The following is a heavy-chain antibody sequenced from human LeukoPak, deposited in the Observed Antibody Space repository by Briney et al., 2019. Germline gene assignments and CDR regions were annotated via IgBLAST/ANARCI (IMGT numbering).Heavy chain of an antibody. CDR2: ISGSGGST. D-gene: IGHD3-9*01. Sequence: SGGSLRLSCAASGFTFSSYAMSWVRQAPGRGLEWVSAISGSGGSTYYADSVKGRFTISRDNSKNTLYLQMNSLRAEDTAVYYCAKGRYFDWLLIDYWGQGTLVTVSS. J-gene: IGHJ4*02. CDR1: GFTFSSYA. CDR3: AKGRYFDWLLIDY. V-gene: IGHV3-23*01.